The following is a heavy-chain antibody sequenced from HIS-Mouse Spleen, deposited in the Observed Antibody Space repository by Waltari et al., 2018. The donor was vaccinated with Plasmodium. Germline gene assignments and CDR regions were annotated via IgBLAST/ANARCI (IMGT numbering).Heavy chain of an antibody. V-gene: IGHV3-30*18. CDR3: AKEGYSSGVFFFDY. J-gene: IGHJ4*02. CDR1: GFTFSSYG. Sequence: QVQLVESGGGVVQPGRSLRLPCAASGFTFSSYGMHWVRQAPGKGLEWVAVISYDGSNKYYADSVKGRFTISRDNSKNTLYLQMNSLRAEDTAVYYCAKEGYSSGVFFFDYWGQGTLVTVSS. CDR2: ISYDGSNK. D-gene: IGHD6-19*01.